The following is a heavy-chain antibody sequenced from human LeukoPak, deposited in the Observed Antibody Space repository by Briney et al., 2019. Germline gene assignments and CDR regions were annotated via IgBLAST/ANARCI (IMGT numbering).Heavy chain of an antibody. J-gene: IGHJ6*02. Sequence: GGSLRLSCAASGFTFSSYGIHWVRQAPGKGLEWVAVISYDGSNKYYADSVKGRFTISRDNSKNTLYLQMNSLRAEDTAVYYCARDGERGELGEYYYGMDVWGQGTTVTVSS. D-gene: IGHD1-26*01. CDR1: GFTFSSYG. CDR3: ARDGERGELGEYYYGMDV. CDR2: ISYDGSNK. V-gene: IGHV3-30*03.